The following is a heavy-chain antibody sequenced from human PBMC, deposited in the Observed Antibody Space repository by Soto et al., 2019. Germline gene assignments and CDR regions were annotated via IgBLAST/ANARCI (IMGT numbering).Heavy chain of an antibody. D-gene: IGHD2-2*01. Sequence: PSETLSLTCTVSGGSISSYYWSWIRQPPGKGLEWIGYIYYSGRANYNPSLKSRVTISVDTSKNQFSLKLSSVTAADTAVYYCARGYCSSTRDYILGNWLDPSGQGTLGTVS. V-gene: IGHV4-59*01. J-gene: IGHJ5*02. CDR3: ARGYCSSTRDYILGNWLDP. CDR1: GGSISSYY. CDR2: IYYSGRA.